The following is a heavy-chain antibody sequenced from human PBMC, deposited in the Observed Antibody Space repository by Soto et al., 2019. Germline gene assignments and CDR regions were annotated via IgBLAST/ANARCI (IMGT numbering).Heavy chain of an antibody. D-gene: IGHD3-3*01. V-gene: IGHV1-18*01. CDR3: ARDIVAIDFWSGSVP. CDR1: GYTFTSYG. CDR2: ISAYNGNT. Sequence: QVQLVQSGAEVKNPGASVKVSCKASGYTFTSYGISWVRQSPGQGLECMGWISAYNGNTNYAQKLQGRVTMTTDTSTSTAYRELRSLRSDDTSLYYCARDIVAIDFWSGSVPCGQGTLVTVSS. J-gene: IGHJ5*02.